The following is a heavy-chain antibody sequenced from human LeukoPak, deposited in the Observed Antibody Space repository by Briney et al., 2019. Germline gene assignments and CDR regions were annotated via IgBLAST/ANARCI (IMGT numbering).Heavy chain of an antibody. J-gene: IGHJ6*03. CDR1: GYTFTNYA. V-gene: IGHV1-3*03. CDR3: ARGRGTIGSNRDFYFYYYMDI. Sequence: ASVKVSCKASGYTFTNYAMHWVRLAPGQRLQWMGWINLFNGNTKYSQYFEGRVTITRDTSVSTVYMELSSLRPDDMAVYYCARGRGTIGSNRDFYFYYYMDIWGNGTTVTVSS. D-gene: IGHD2-21*01. CDR2: INLFNGNT.